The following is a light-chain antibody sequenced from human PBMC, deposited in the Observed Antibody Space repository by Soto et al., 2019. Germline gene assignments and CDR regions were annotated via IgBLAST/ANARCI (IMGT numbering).Light chain of an antibody. Sequence: QSALTQPPSVSGAPGQRVTISCTGNSSNIGSPFDVHWYQHLPGTAPRLLIYANNNRPSGVPDRFSGSKSGTSASLAITGLQGDDEADYYCQSFDSRLSAPVFGGGTKLTVL. CDR1: SSNIGSPFD. J-gene: IGLJ2*01. CDR3: QSFDSRLSAPV. V-gene: IGLV1-40*01. CDR2: ANN.